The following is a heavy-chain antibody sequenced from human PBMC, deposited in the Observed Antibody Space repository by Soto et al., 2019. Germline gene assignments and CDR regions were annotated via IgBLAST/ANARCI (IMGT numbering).Heavy chain of an antibody. CDR2: INPNSGGT. J-gene: IGHJ6*02. Sequence: ASVKVSCKASGYTFTGYYMHWVRQAPGQGPEWMGWINPNSGGTNYAQKFQGRVTMTRDTSISTAYMELSRLRSDDTAVYYCARDKVGNLPYGMDVWGQGTTVTVSS. CDR3: ARDKVGNLPYGMDV. V-gene: IGHV1-2*02. D-gene: IGHD1-1*01. CDR1: GYTFTGYY.